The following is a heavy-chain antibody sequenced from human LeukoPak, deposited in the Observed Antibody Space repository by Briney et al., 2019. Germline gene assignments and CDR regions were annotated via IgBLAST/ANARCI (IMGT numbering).Heavy chain of an antibody. D-gene: IGHD2-21*02. CDR3: AKDLSWWVTVDY. J-gene: IGHJ4*02. V-gene: IGHV3-23*01. Sequence: GGSLRLSCAASGFPFSGNAMSWVRQVPGRGLEWVSGVGGDEKTHYADFVRGRFTISRDNARNTVFLQMNSLTVEDAAVYYCAKDLSWWVTVDYWGQGTLVTVSS. CDR2: VGGDEKT. CDR1: GFPFSGNA.